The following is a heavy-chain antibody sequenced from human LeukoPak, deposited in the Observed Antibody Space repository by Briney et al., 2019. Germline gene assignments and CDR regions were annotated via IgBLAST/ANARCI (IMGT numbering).Heavy chain of an antibody. Sequence: GGSLRLSCAASGFTFSSYWMRWVRQAPGKGLEWVANIKPDGSQTYCVDSVKGRFTISRDNAKNSLYLQMSSLRAEYTAVYYCARGDYYYDSSTYFNDAFDIWGQGTMVTVSS. CDR3: ARGDYYYDSSTYFNDAFDI. CDR2: IKPDGSQT. J-gene: IGHJ3*02. CDR1: GFTFSSYW. V-gene: IGHV3-7*01. D-gene: IGHD3-22*01.